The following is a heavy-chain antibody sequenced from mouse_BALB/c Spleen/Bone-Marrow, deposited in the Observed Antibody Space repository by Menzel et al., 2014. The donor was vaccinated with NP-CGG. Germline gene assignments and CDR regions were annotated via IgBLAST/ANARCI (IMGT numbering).Heavy chain of an antibody. CDR2: IHPNSGNT. CDR1: GYTFTSYW. Sequence: VKLMESGAELVRPGASVKLSCKASGYTFTSYWINWVKQRPGQGLEWIGEIHPNSGNTNYNEKFKGKATLTVDTSSITAYVDLRSPTSEDSAVYYCARHYRYAYYFDYWGQGTTLTVSS. J-gene: IGHJ2*01. V-gene: IGHV1S130*01. CDR3: ARHYRYAYYFDY. D-gene: IGHD2-14*01.